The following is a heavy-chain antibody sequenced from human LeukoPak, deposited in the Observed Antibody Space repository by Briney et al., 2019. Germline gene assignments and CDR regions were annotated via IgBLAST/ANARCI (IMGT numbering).Heavy chain of an antibody. CDR2: ISYDGSNK. CDR1: GFTFSSYG. V-gene: IGHV3-30*18. Sequence: GGSLRLSCAASGFTFSSYGMHWVRQAPGKGLEWVAVISYDGSNKYYADSVKGRFTISRDNSKDTLYLQMNSLRAEDTAVYYCAKSSAYYYGSGSYPDYWGQGTLVTVSS. D-gene: IGHD3-10*01. J-gene: IGHJ4*02. CDR3: AKSSAYYYGSGSYPDY.